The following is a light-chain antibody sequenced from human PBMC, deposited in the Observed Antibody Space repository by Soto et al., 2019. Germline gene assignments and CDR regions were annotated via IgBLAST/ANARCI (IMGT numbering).Light chain of an antibody. CDR3: QTWGTGCNWV. Sequence: QSVLTQSPSASASLGASVKLTCTLSSGHSSYPIAWHQQQPEKGPRYLMKLNSDGSHTKGDSIPDRFSGSSSGAERYLTIASLLSEDEADYYCQTWGTGCNWVFGGGTKLTVL. V-gene: IGLV4-69*01. J-gene: IGLJ3*02. CDR1: SGHSSYP. CDR2: LNSDGSH.